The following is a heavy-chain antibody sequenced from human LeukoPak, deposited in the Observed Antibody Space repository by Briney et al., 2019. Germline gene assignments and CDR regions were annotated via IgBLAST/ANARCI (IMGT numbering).Heavy chain of an antibody. CDR1: GFTFSSYA. J-gene: IGHJ4*02. V-gene: IGHV3-23*01. Sequence: GGSLRLSCAASGFTFSSYAMAWVRQAPGKGLEWVSAVSGSGGSTYYGDSVKGRLTISRDNSKNTLYLQMNSLRAEDTAVYYCARDRGYFDNWGQGTLVTVSS. CDR2: VSGSGGST. CDR3: ARDRGYFDN.